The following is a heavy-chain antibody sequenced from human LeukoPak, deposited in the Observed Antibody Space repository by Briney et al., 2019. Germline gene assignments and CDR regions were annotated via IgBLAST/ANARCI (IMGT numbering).Heavy chain of an antibody. D-gene: IGHD6-6*01. J-gene: IGHJ4*02. CDR1: GFTFSSYS. CDR2: ISSSSRNI. CDR3: ARDYSTSVHDY. Sequence: PGGSLRLSCAASGFTFSSYSTNWVRQAPGRGLEWVSYISSSSRNIDYADSVKGRFTISRDNAKNSLYLQMNSLRAEDTALYYCARDYSTSVHDYWGQGTLVTVSS. V-gene: IGHV3-21*01.